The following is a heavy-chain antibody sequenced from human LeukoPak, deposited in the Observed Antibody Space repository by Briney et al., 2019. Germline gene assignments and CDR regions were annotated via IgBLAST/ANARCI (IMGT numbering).Heavy chain of an antibody. V-gene: IGHV3-30*04. D-gene: IGHD3-10*01. J-gene: IGHJ4*01. CDR1: GFIFSSYA. CDR2: ISYDGTNK. Sequence: GRSLRLSCAASGFIFSSYALHWVRQAPGKGLEWVAFISYDGTNKYYADSVKGRFTISRDNSKNTLSLLVNSLRAEDAAVYYCARDRSMTPFDYWGHGTLVTVSS. CDR3: ARDRSMTPFDY.